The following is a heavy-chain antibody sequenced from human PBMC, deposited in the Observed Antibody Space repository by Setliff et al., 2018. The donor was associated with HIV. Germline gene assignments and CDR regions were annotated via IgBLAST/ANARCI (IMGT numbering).Heavy chain of an antibody. V-gene: IGHV3-9*01. CDR2: SSWYGRDI. CDR3: VKDGSVSGRNYYYMDV. CDR1: GFPFDNFG. J-gene: IGHJ6*03. D-gene: IGHD6-19*01. Sequence: GGSLRLSCETSGFPFDNFGFHWVRQAPGRGLEWVSISSWYGRDIYYADSAEGRFTISRDNARNSLYLLMNRLTAEDTASYYCVKDGSVSGRNYYYMDVWGKGTTVTVSS.